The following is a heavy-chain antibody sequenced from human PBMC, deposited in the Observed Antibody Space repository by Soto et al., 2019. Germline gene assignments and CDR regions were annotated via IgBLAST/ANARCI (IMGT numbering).Heavy chain of an antibody. CDR2: ISWNSGNT. D-gene: IGHD2-2*01. CDR3: ARSPQYCSSTNCRDYFDY. V-gene: IGHV3-9*01. CDR1: GFTFDNYA. J-gene: IGHJ4*02. Sequence: EVQLVESGGGLVQPGRSLRLSCAASGFTFDNYAMHWVRQAPGKGLEWVSSISWNSGNTDYAGCVKGRFIISRDSAKNSLYLQMNSLRAEDTALYYCARSPQYCSSTNCRDYFDYWGQGTLVTVSS.